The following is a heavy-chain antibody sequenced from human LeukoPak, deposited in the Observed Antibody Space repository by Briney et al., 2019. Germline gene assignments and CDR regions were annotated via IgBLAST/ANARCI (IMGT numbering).Heavy chain of an antibody. V-gene: IGHV3-48*01. J-gene: IGHJ4*02. CDR3: ARDSSYAFDY. CDR1: GFTFSSYG. Sequence: GGSLRLSCAASGFTFSSYGMHWVRQAPGKGLEWVSYISSSSSTIYYADSVKGRFTISRDNAKNSLYLQMNSLRAEDTAVYYCARDSSYAFDYWGLGTLVTVSS. D-gene: IGHD5-18*01. CDR2: ISSSSSTI.